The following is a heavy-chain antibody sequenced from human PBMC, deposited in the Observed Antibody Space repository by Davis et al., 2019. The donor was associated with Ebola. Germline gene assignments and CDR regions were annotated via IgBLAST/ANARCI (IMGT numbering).Heavy chain of an antibody. J-gene: IGHJ4*02. CDR3: AKDRSVTIFGVVIIGDY. CDR2: ISGSGGST. V-gene: IGHV3-23*01. CDR1: GFTFSSYA. D-gene: IGHD3-3*01. Sequence: GESLKISCAASGFTFSSYAMSWVRQAPGKGLAWVSAISGSGGSTYYADSVKGRFTISRDNSKTTLYLHMNSLRAEDTAVDYCAKDRSVTIFGVVIIGDYWGQGTLVTVSS.